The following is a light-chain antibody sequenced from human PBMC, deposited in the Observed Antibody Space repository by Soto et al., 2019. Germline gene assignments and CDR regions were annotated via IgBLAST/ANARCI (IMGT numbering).Light chain of an antibody. CDR2: GAS. CDR1: QSVSGW. Sequence: DIQMTQSPSTLSASVGDTVTVTCRASQSVSGWLAWYQQKPGEAPKLLIYGASSRATGIPDRFSGSGSGTDFTLTISSLEPEDFAVYYCQQYGSFPYTFGQGTKLEIK. J-gene: IGKJ2*01. V-gene: IGKV1-5*01. CDR3: QQYGSFPYT.